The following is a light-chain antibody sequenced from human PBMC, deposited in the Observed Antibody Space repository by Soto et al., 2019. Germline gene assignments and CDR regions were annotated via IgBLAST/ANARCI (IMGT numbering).Light chain of an antibody. CDR1: SSDVGGYNY. Sequence: QSALTQPASVSGSPGQSITISCTGTSSDVGGYNYVSWYQQHPGKAPKLMLYDVSNRPSGVSNRFSGSKSGNTASLTISGLQAEDEADYYCSSYTSSSSNVVFGGGTKRTVL. J-gene: IGLJ2*01. CDR2: DVS. CDR3: SSYTSSSSNVV. V-gene: IGLV2-14*01.